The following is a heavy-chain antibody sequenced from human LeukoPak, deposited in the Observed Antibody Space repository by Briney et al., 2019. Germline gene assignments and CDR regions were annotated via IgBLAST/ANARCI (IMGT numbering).Heavy chain of an antibody. CDR1: GYTFTGYY. CDR3: ARDLRGYSYGYHYYYYMDV. CDR2: INPNSGGT. Sequence: ASVKVSCKASGYTFTGYYMHWVRQAPGQGLEWMGLINPNSGGTNYVQKFQGRVTMTRDTSISTAYMELSRLRSDDTAVYYCARDLRGYSYGYHYYYYMDVWGKGTTVTVSS. V-gene: IGHV1-2*02. D-gene: IGHD5-18*01. J-gene: IGHJ6*03.